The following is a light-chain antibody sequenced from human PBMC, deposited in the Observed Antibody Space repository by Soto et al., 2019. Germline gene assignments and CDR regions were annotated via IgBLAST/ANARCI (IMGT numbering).Light chain of an antibody. CDR2: GIS. CDR1: QTVWRK. J-gene: IGKJ4*01. CDR3: QQYEDFPPVT. Sequence: IVMTQSPATLSVSPGERATLSCRASQTVWRKIAWFQQKPGQAPRLLIYGISTRASGVPVRFSGSGSGTEFTLTISSLQSEDFALYFCQQYEDFPPVTFGGGTNVDIK. V-gene: IGKV3-15*01.